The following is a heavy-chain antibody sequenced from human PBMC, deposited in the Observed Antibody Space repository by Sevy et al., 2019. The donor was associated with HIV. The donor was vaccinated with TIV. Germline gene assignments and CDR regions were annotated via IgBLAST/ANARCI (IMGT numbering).Heavy chain of an antibody. D-gene: IGHD2-21*02. CDR2: ISGSSSYI. V-gene: IGHV3-21*06. Sequence: GGSLRLSCAASGFTFNLYSMNWVRQAPGKGLEWVSSISGSSSYIFYADSVRGRFTISRDNAKNSLYLQMHSLRADDTAVYYCARGRGDPRADCFDHRGQGTLVTVSS. CDR1: GFTFNLYS. CDR3: ARGRGDPRADCFDH. J-gene: IGHJ4*02.